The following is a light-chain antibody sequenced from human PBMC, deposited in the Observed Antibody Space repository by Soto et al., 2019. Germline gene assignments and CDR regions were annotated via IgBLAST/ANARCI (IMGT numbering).Light chain of an antibody. Sequence: DIQMTQSPSTLSASVGDRVTITCRASQSINGWLAWYQQKPGKAPKLLIYKASSLESGVPSRFSGSGSGTEFTLTISSLQPDDFATYYCQQYNNYFTFGGGTKFDIK. CDR1: QSINGW. CDR3: QQYNNYFT. V-gene: IGKV1-5*03. CDR2: KAS. J-gene: IGKJ4*01.